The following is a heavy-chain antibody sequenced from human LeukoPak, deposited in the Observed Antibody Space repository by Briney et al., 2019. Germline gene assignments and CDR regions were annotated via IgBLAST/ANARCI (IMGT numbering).Heavy chain of an antibody. CDR1: GFTFSSYA. D-gene: IGHD3-10*01. Sequence: GGSLGLSCAASGFTFSSYAMHWVRQAPGKGLEWVTFIQYDGSKKYYADSVKGRFTISRDNSKNTLYLEMNSLRAEDTAVYYCAKDIGSYYDYWGQGILVTVSS. J-gene: IGHJ4*02. V-gene: IGHV3-30*02. CDR3: AKDIGSYYDY. CDR2: IQYDGSKK.